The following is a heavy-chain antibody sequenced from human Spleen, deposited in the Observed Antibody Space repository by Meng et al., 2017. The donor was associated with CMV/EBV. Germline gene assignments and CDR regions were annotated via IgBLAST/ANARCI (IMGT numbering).Heavy chain of an antibody. CDR1: GYTFTSYD. Sequence: ASVKVSCKASGYTFTSYDINWVRQATGQGLEWMGWMNPNSGNTGYAQKFQGRVTITRNTSISTAYMELSSLRSDDTAVYYCARDSPTYHCSGGSCYAYWGQGTLVTVSS. V-gene: IGHV1-8*03. D-gene: IGHD2-15*01. CDR2: MNPNSGNT. J-gene: IGHJ4*02. CDR3: ARDSPTYHCSGGSCYAY.